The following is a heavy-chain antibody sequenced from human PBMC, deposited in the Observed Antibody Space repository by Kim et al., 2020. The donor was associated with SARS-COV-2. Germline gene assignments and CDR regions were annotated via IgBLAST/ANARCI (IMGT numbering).Heavy chain of an antibody. CDR2: ISGIGGLT. J-gene: IGHJ4*02. CDR3: AKGANRDHPYYCDH. V-gene: IGHV3-23*01. CDR1: GFTFTGFS. Sequence: GGSLRLSCAASGFTFTGFSMSWVRQAPGKGLEWVSSISGIGGLTFYTDSVKGQFTISRDNSKNTLYLQMNSLRAEDTALYYCAKGANRDHPYYCDHWGQGTLVTVSS.